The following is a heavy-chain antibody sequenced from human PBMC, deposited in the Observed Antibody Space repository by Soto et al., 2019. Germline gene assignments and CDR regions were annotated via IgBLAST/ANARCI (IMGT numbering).Heavy chain of an antibody. Sequence: GGSLRLSCAASGFTFSDYYMSWIRQAPGKGLEWVSYISSSSSYTNYADSVKGRFTISRDNAKNSLYLQMNSLRAEDTAVYYCARVLYSYGPYYYYYGMDVWGQGTTVTVSS. CDR2: ISSSSSYT. CDR3: ARVLYSYGPYYYYYGMDV. D-gene: IGHD5-18*01. J-gene: IGHJ6*02. V-gene: IGHV3-11*06. CDR1: GFTFSDYY.